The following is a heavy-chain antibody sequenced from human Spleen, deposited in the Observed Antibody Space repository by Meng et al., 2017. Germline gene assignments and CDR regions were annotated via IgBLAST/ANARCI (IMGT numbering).Heavy chain of an antibody. V-gene: IGHV3-11*04. J-gene: IGHJ6*02. Sequence: GESLKISCAASGFTFSDYYMSWIRQAPGKGLEWLSYMSTSGSTIYYADSVKGRFTISRDNTKNSLYLQMNSLRAEDTAVYYCARDRGYCSSTGCYLISRFHYYYYGMDVWGQGTTVTVSS. CDR1: GFTFSDYY. D-gene: IGHD2-2*01. CDR3: ARDRGYCSSTGCYLISRFHYYYYGMDV. CDR2: MSTSGSTI.